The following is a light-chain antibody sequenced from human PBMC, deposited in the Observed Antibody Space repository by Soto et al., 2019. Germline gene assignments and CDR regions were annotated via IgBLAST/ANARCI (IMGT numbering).Light chain of an antibody. CDR2: DVG. V-gene: IGLV2-14*01. CDR1: SSDVGGYNY. Sequence: QSALTQPASVSGSPGQSITISCTGTSSDVGGYNYVSWYQQHPGKAPKLMIYDVGNRPSGVSNRFSGSKSGKTASLTISGLQAEDEADYYCSSYTSSSTYVVFGGGTKLTVL. J-gene: IGLJ2*01. CDR3: SSYTSSSTYVV.